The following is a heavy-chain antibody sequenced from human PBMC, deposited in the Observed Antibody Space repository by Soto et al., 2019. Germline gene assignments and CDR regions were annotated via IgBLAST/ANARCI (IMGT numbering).Heavy chain of an antibody. V-gene: IGHV1-69*01. CDR1: GGTFNNYA. CDR2: IIPTFGTG. CDR3: ASFDGTLVRGGRSSPYEMDV. D-gene: IGHD3-10*01. Sequence: QVLLVQSGPEVKKPGSSVKVSCKASGGTFNNYAINWVRQAPGKGLEWMGGIIPTFGTGNHAQKFQGRVTITADQSTKTAYTERNSLPSEDTAIYYCASFDGTLVRGGRSSPYEMDVWGQGTTVIVSS. J-gene: IGHJ6*02.